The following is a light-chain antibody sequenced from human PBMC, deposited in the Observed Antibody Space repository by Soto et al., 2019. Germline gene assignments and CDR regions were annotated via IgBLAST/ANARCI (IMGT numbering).Light chain of an antibody. J-gene: IGKJ4*01. CDR1: QNIDNY. CDR3: QQTYSTPLT. V-gene: IGKV1-39*01. CDR2: DAS. Sequence: DIQMTQSPSSLSASVGDRVTITCRASQNIDNYLHWYQQKPGKAPKLLIYDASTLQSGVPSGFSGSGFGTDFTLTISSLQPEDFATYYCQQTYSTPLTFGGGTKVEIK.